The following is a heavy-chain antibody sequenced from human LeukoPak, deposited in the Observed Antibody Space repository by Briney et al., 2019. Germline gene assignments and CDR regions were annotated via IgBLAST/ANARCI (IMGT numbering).Heavy chain of an antibody. Sequence: GGSLRFSCVASGFTFSGYWMSWVRQAPGKGLEWVAKIQRDGSDKEYVDSVKGRFGISRDNAKNSLFLQMNSLRAEDTAIYFCAKYDSGYSLDYWGQGTLVIVSS. CDR1: GFTFSGYW. CDR2: IQRDGSDK. CDR3: AKYDSGYSLDY. D-gene: IGHD4-23*01. J-gene: IGHJ4*02. V-gene: IGHV3-7*03.